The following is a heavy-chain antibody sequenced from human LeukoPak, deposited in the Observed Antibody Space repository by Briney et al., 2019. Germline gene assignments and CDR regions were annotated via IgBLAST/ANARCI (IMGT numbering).Heavy chain of an antibody. CDR1: GFTFDDYV. J-gene: IGHJ4*02. Sequence: GRSLRLSCAASGFTFDDYVMHWVRPAPGKGLDWVSGISWNSGSIGYADSVKGRFTISRDNAKNSLYLQMNSLRAEDMALYYCAKAMDDILTYPDYWGQGTLVTVSS. V-gene: IGHV3-9*03. CDR3: AKAMDDILTYPDY. D-gene: IGHD3-9*01. CDR2: ISWNSGSI.